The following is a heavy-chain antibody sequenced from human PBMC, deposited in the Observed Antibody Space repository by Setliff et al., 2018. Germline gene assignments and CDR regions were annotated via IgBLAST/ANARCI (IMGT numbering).Heavy chain of an antibody. CDR2: IYYGGST. CDR1: GGSISSGDYY. J-gene: IGHJ4*02. Sequence: SETLSLTCTVSGGSISSGDYYWSWIRQPPGKGLEWIGCIYYGGSTYYNPSLKSRVTISIDTSKNQFSLKLNSVTAADMAVYYCARSFSRREKFLLDYWGQGALVTVSS. V-gene: IGHV4-30-4*08. CDR3: ARSFSRREKFLLDY.